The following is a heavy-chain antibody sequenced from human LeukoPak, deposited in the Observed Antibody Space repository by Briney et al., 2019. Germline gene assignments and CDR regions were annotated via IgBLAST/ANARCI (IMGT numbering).Heavy chain of an antibody. V-gene: IGHV1-3*01. CDR2: INAGNGNT. Sequence: ASVKVSCKASGYTFTSYAMHWVRQAPGQRLEWMGWINAGNGNTKYSQKFQGRVTITRDTSASTAYMELSSLRSEDTAVYYCARARYCSGGSCPLHHGMDVWGQGTTVTVSS. J-gene: IGHJ6*02. CDR3: ARARYCSGGSCPLHHGMDV. D-gene: IGHD2-15*01. CDR1: GYTFTSYA.